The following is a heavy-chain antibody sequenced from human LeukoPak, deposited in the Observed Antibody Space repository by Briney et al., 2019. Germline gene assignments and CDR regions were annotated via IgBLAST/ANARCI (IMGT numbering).Heavy chain of an antibody. CDR3: ARDNPVEYSYDY. D-gene: IGHD5-18*01. CDR2: INKDGSKG. CDR1: GFTFTNYY. Sequence: GGSLRLSCAASGFTFTNYYMTWVRQAPGKGLEWVANINKDGSKGSCVDSVRGRFTISRDNAKKSLYLQMNSLRAEDTAVYYCARDNPVEYSYDYWGQGTLVTVSS. J-gene: IGHJ4*02. V-gene: IGHV3-7*01.